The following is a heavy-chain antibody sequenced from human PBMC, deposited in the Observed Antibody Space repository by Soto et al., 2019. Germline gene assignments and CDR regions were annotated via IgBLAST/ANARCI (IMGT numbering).Heavy chain of an antibody. Sequence: PSETLSLTCTVSGGSISSYYWSWIRQPPGKGLEWIGYIYYSGSTNYNPSLKSRVTISVDTSKNQFSLKLSSVTAADTAVYYCARHRQVYGDPTNWFDPWGQGTLVTVSS. D-gene: IGHD4-17*01. CDR3: ARHRQVYGDPTNWFDP. V-gene: IGHV4-59*08. CDR2: IYYSGST. CDR1: GGSISSYY. J-gene: IGHJ5*02.